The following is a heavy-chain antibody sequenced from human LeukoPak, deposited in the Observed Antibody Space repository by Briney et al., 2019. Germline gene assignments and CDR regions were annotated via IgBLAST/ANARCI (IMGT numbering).Heavy chain of an antibody. CDR3: ARDYGRSRDYGMDV. J-gene: IGHJ6*02. CDR2: IYADGSSA. Sequence: GGSLRLSCAASGFTLSNYWMHWVRQAPGKGLVWVSRIYADGSSASYADSVKGRFTISRDNAKNTLYLQMNSLRAEDTAMYYCARDYGRSRDYGMDVWGQGTTVTVSS. D-gene: IGHD3-10*01. V-gene: IGHV3-74*01. CDR1: GFTLSNYW.